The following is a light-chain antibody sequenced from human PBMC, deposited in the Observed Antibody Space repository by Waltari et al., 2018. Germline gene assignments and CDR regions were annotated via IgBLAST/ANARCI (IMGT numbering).Light chain of an antibody. J-gene: IGLJ3*02. CDR3: CSFTSRSTWV. V-gene: IGLV2-14*01. CDR2: DVS. Sequence: QSALTQPASVSGSPGQSITISCTGTRSDVGGYNYVSWYQQHPGKVPKLLIFDVSNRPSGVSNRFSGSKSDNTASLTISGLQAEDESDYYCCSFTSRSTWVFGGGTKLTVL. CDR1: RSDVGGYNY.